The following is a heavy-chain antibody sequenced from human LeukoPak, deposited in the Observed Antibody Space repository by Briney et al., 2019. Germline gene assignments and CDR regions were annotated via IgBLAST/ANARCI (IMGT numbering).Heavy chain of an antibody. Sequence: SETLSLTCTVSGDSISSTAYYWGWSRQPPGKGLEWLGMIHFSGTIYNNPSLMSRVTISVDTSKNQFSLKLTSVTAADTAVYYCTRGFDHAKSGYWGQGTLVTVSS. CDR1: GDSISSTAYY. CDR2: IHFSGTI. D-gene: IGHD1-14*01. J-gene: IGHJ4*02. CDR3: TRGFDHAKSGY. V-gene: IGHV4-39*01.